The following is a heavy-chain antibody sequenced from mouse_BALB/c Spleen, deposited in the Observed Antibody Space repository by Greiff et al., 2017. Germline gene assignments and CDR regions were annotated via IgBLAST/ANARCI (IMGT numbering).Heavy chain of an antibody. Sequence: DVQLQESGGGLVQPGGSLKLSCAASGFTFSSYAMSWVRQSPEKRLEWVAEISSGGSYTYYPDTVTGRFTISRDNAKNTLYLEMSSLRSEDTAMYYCATMITEDYAMDDWGQGTSVTVSS. CDR3: ATMITEDYAMDD. J-gene: IGHJ4*01. D-gene: IGHD2-4*01. CDR1: GFTFSSYA. V-gene: IGHV5-9-4*01. CDR2: ISSGGSYT.